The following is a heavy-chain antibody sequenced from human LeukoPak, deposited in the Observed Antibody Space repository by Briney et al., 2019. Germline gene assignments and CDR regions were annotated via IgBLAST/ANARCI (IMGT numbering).Heavy chain of an antibody. CDR3: ATPYYDFWSGYYFGYYYYMDV. V-gene: IGHV1-8*01. CDR2: MNPNSGNT. D-gene: IGHD3-3*01. Sequence: ASVKVSCKASGYTFTSYDINWVRQATGQRLEWIGWMNPNSGNTGYAQKLQGRVTMTSNTSISTAYMELSSLSSEDAAVYYCATPYYDFWSGYYFGYYYYMDVWGKGTTVTVSS. J-gene: IGHJ6*03. CDR1: GYTFTSYD.